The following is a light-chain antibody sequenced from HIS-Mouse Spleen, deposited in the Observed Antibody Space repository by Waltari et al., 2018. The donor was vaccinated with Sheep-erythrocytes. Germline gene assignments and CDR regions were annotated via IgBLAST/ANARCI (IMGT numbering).Light chain of an antibody. CDR1: SSDVGGYNY. J-gene: IGLJ1*01. V-gene: IGLV2-11*01. CDR3: CSYAGSYNHV. CDR2: DVR. Sequence: QSALTQPRSVSGSPGQSVTIFCTGTSSDVGGYNYVSWYQQHPGKTPKLMIYDVRKQPSGVPHRFSGSKSGNTSSLTISGLQAEDEADYYCCSYAGSYNHVFATGTKVTVL.